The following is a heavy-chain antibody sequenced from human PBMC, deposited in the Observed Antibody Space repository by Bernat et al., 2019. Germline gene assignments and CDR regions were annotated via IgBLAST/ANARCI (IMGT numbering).Heavy chain of an antibody. V-gene: IGHV3-30*18. D-gene: IGHD3-10*01. J-gene: IGHJ6*02. CDR1: GFTFSSYG. CDR2: ISYDGSNK. CDR3: AKVYGSGDRCYYGMDV. Sequence: QVQLVESGGGVVQPGMSLRLSCAASGFTFSSYGMPWVRQAPGKGLVWVAVISYDGSNKYFADSVKGRFTISRDNSKNTLYLQMNSLRAENTAVYYCAKVYGSGDRCYYGMDVWGQGTTVTVSS.